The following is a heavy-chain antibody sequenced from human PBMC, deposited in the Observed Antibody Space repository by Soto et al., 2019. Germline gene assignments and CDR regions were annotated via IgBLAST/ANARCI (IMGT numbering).Heavy chain of an antibody. CDR1: GYTFTAYY. CDR2: INPSGGST. V-gene: IGHV1-46*01. D-gene: IGHD5-18*01. J-gene: IGHJ4*02. Sequence: QVQLVQSGAEVKKPGASVKVSCKAAGYTFTAYYIHWVRLAAGQGLEWMGMINPSGGSTRYAQKSKGRVTLPRDTSTSTVYMDLRSLRCEDTAVYYCATRATAFDYWGQGTLVTVSS. CDR3: ATRATAFDY.